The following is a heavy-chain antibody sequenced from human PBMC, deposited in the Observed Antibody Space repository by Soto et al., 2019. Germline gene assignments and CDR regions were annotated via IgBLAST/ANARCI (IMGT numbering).Heavy chain of an antibody. Sequence: QVQMVESGGGVVQSGRSLRLSCAASGFTFSSYAMHWVRQAPGKGLEWVAVISYDGSNKYYADSVKGRFTISRDNSKNTLYLQMNSLRAENTAVYYCARVDIAVAGGAYYFDYWGQGTLVTVSS. CDR3: ARVDIAVAGGAYYFDY. D-gene: IGHD6-19*01. J-gene: IGHJ4*02. CDR1: GFTFSSYA. CDR2: ISYDGSNK. V-gene: IGHV3-30-3*01.